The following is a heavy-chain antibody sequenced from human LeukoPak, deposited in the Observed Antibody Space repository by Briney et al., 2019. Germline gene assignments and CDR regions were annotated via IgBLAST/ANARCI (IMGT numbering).Heavy chain of an antibody. Sequence: PSETLSLTCTVSGASISSYYWSWLRQPAGKGLEWVGRFYTSGSTNYNPSLKSRVTMSIDTAKNQLSLKLSSVTAADTAVYYCAGDKGGSSCYFNWFDPWGQGTLVTVSS. J-gene: IGHJ5*02. V-gene: IGHV4-4*07. CDR3: AGDKGGSSCYFNWFDP. CDR1: GASISSYY. CDR2: FYTSGST. D-gene: IGHD2-15*01.